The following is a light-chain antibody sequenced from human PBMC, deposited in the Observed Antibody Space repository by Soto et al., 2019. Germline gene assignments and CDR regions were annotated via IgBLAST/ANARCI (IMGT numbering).Light chain of an antibody. CDR2: DAT. Sequence: DIQLTQSPPSLSASIGDRVTITCQATQDIRIFLNWYQQKQGKAPEFXIYDATILETGVPSRFSGSGSGTDFTFTISGLQPEDLATYYCQQFHDLTITFGQGTRLEIK. CDR3: QQFHDLTIT. CDR1: QDIRIF. J-gene: IGKJ5*01. V-gene: IGKV1-33*01.